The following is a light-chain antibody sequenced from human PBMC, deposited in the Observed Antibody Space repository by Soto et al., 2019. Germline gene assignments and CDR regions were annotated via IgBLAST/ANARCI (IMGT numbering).Light chain of an antibody. CDR1: SSDVGGYNY. Sequence: QSALTQPASVSGSPGQSITISCTGTSSDVGGYNYVSWYQQHPGKAPKLMIYEVSNRPSGVSNRFAGSKSGNTASQTISGLQAEDEADYYCSSYTSSSTYVFVTGTKDTVL. V-gene: IGLV2-14*01. CDR2: EVS. J-gene: IGLJ1*01. CDR3: SSYTSSSTYV.